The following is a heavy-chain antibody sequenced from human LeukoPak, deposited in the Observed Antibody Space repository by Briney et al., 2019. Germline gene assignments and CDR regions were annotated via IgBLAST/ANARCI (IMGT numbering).Heavy chain of an antibody. CDR2: IKSKTDGGTT. Sequence: GGSLRLSCAASGFTFSNAWMSWVRQAPGKGLEWVGRIKSKTDGGTTDYAAPVKGRFTISRDDSKNTLYLQMNSLKTEDTAVYYCTTDEGAGAPSFDPWGQGTLVTVSS. CDR1: GFTFSNAW. D-gene: IGHD1-26*01. J-gene: IGHJ5*02. CDR3: TTDEGAGAPSFDP. V-gene: IGHV3-15*01.